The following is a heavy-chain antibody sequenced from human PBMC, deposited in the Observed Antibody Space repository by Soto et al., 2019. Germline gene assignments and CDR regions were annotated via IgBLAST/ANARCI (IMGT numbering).Heavy chain of an antibody. CDR2: IYYSGST. V-gene: IGHV4-59*04. CDR1: GGSFSGYY. D-gene: IGHD2-21*02. Sequence: PSETLSLTCAVYGGSFSGYYWSWIRQPPGKGLGWIGSIYYSGSTYNNPSLRSRVSMSIDTSKDQFSLKLKSVTAADTALYFCARQRTSVVTQAYFDVWGPGSLVTVS. J-gene: IGHJ4*02. CDR3: ARQRTSVVTQAYFDV.